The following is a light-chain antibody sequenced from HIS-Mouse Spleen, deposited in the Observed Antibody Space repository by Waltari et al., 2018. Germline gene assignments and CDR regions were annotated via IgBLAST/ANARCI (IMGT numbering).Light chain of an antibody. V-gene: IGLV1-47*01. CDR1: SSNIGSNY. Sequence: QSVLTQPPSASGTPGQRVTISCSRSSSNIGSNYVYWYQQLPGTAPKLLIYRNNPRPSGVPDRFSGSKSGTSASLAISGLRSEDEADYYCAAWDDSLSGPVFGGGTKLTVL. J-gene: IGLJ3*02. CDR2: RNN. CDR3: AAWDDSLSGPV.